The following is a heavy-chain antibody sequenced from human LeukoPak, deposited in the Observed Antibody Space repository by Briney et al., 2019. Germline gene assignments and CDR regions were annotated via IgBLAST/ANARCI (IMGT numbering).Heavy chain of an antibody. CDR2: INHSGST. CDR3: ARAALRTQLTYFDY. V-gene: IGHV4-34*01. CDR1: GGSFSGYY. D-gene: IGHD5-12*01. Sequence: SETLSLTCAVYGGSFSGYYWSWIRQPPGKGLEWIGEINHSGSTNYNPSLKSRVTISVDTSKNHFSLKLYSVTAADTAVYYCARAALRTQLTYFDYWGQGTLVTVSS. J-gene: IGHJ4*02.